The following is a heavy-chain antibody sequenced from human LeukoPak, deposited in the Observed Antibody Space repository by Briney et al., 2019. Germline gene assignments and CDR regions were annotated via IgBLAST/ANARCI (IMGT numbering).Heavy chain of an antibody. CDR2: ISSSSSYI. D-gene: IGHD2-15*01. CDR3: ARDSVVVAATNFDY. Sequence: GGSLRLSCAASGFTFSSYSMNWVRQAPGKGLAWVSSISSSSSYIYYADSVKGRFTISRDNAKNSLYLQMNSLRAEDTAVYYCARDSVVVAATNFDYWGQGTLVTVSS. CDR1: GFTFSSYS. J-gene: IGHJ4*02. V-gene: IGHV3-21*01.